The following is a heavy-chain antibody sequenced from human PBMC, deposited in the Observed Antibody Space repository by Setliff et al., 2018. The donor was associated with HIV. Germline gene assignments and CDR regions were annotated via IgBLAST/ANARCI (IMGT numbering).Heavy chain of an antibody. V-gene: IGHV3-7*03. CDR2: INKDGSDK. J-gene: IGHJ6*03. CDR3: AKVGANCGHDCFPFYMDV. CDR1: GFTFSSFG. Sequence: PGGSLRLSCAASGFTFSSFGMSWARMAPGKGVEWVAKINKDGSDKWYVDPVKGRYTISRDSAKNSLYLQMNSLRAEDTAVYYCAKVGANCGHDCFPFYMDVWGKGTTVTVLL. D-gene: IGHD2-21*01.